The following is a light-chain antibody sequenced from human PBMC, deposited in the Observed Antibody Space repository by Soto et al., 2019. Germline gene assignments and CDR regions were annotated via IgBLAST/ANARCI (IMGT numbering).Light chain of an antibody. Sequence: EIVLTQFPATLSLSPGERATLSCRASQSVSSCLAWYQQKPGQAPRLLIYDISNRATGIPARFIGSGSGTDFTLTISSLEPEDSEVYYCQQRNAWPRNTFGQGTKLEI. CDR1: QSVSSC. J-gene: IGKJ2*01. CDR3: QQRNAWPRNT. CDR2: DIS. V-gene: IGKV3-11*01.